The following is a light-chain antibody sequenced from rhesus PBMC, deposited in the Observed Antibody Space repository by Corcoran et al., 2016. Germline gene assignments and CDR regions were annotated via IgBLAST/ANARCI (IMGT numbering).Light chain of an antibody. J-gene: IGKJ1*01. Sequence: DIQMTQSPSSLSASVGDTVTITCRASQGSSSWLAWYQQKPGKAPKLLIYMASSLQSGVPSRFSGSGAGTDFTLTISSLQSEDFAIYYCQEYSGRPRAFGQGTKVEIK. V-gene: IGKV1-22*01. CDR1: QGSSSW. CDR2: MAS. CDR3: QEYSGRPRA.